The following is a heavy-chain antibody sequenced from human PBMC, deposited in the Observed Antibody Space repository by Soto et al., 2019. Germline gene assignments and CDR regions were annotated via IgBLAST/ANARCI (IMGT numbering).Heavy chain of an antibody. Sequence: PGESLKISCKGSGYSFAGYWITWVRQKPGKGLEWMGRIDPSDSRTYYSPSFRGHVTISVTKSITTAFLQWSSLRASDTAMYYCARQIYDSDTGPNFQYYFDSWGQGTPVTVSS. D-gene: IGHD3-22*01. CDR2: IDPSDSRT. CDR1: GYSFAGYW. V-gene: IGHV5-10-1*01. CDR3: ARQIYDSDTGPNFQYYFDS. J-gene: IGHJ4*02.